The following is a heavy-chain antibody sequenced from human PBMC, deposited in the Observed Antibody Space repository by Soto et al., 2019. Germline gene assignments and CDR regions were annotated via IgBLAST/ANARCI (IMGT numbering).Heavy chain of an antibody. CDR2: IYYSGST. V-gene: IGHV4-39*01. CDR1: GGSISSSSYY. Sequence: TSETLSLTCTVSGGSISSSSYYWGWIRQPPGKGLEWIGSIYYSGSTYYNPSLKSRVTISVDTSKNQFSLKLSSVTAADTAVYYCARLRRFLEWCDAFDIWGQGTMVTVS. D-gene: IGHD3-3*01. CDR3: ARLRRFLEWCDAFDI. J-gene: IGHJ3*02.